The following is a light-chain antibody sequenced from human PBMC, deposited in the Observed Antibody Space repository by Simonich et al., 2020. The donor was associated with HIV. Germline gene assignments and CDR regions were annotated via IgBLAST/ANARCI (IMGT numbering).Light chain of an antibody. J-gene: IGKJ4*01. CDR2: AAA. CDR3: LQDYTYPLT. V-gene: IGKV1-6*01. CDR1: QDIRMD. Sequence: AIQMTQSPSSLSASVGDRVTITCRASQDIRMDLGWYQQKPGKTPKLLVYAAASLQTAVPSRISSSGSGTDFTLTISRLQPEDFATYDCLQDYTYPLTFGGGTKVEI.